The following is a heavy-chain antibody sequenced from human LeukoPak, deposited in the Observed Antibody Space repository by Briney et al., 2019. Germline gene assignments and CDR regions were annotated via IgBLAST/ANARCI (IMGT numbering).Heavy chain of an antibody. CDR1: GGSISSYY. CDR3: ARRRVGAISSYNWFDP. J-gene: IGHJ5*02. V-gene: IGHV4-59*08. Sequence: PSESRSLTCTVSGGSISSYYWSWIRQPPGKGLEWIGYIYYTGSTNYNPSLKSRVTISVDTSKNQFSLKLNSVTAADTAVYYCARRRVGAISSYNWFDPWGQGTLVTVSS. D-gene: IGHD1-26*01. CDR2: IYYTGST.